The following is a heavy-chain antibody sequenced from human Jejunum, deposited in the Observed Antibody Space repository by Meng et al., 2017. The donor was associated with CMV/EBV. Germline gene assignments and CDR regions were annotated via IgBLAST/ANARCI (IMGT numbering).Heavy chain of an antibody. CDR1: TTYG. Sequence: TTYGISWVRQAPGQGLEWMGWISTYNTDAHYAQKFRGRVTMTTDTSTSTTYMELRSLRSDDTAVYYCARGASSGYYEGQLGYCDYWGQGTRVTVSS. D-gene: IGHD3-22*01. CDR3: ARGASSGYYEGQLGYCDY. V-gene: IGHV1-18*01. J-gene: IGHJ4*02. CDR2: ISTYNTDA.